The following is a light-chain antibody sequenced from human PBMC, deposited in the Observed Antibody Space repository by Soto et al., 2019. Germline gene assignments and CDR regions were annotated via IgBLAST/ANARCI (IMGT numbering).Light chain of an antibody. Sequence: QSALTQPASVSGSPGQSITISCTGTSSDVGGYNYVSWYQQHPGKAPKLMIYEVSNRPSGVSNRFSGSKSGNTASLTISGLQAEDEADYYCSSYTSRSTNYVLGNGTKVTV. CDR1: SSDVGGYNY. CDR2: EVS. CDR3: SSYTSRSTNYV. J-gene: IGLJ1*01. V-gene: IGLV2-14*01.